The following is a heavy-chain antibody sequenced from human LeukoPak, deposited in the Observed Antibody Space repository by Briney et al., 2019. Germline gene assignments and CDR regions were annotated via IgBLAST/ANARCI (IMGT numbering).Heavy chain of an antibody. J-gene: IGHJ6*03. Sequence: SETLSLTCAVYGGSFSGYYWSWIRQPPGKGLEWIGYIYYSGSTNYNPSLKSRVTISVDTSKNQFSLKLSSVTAADTAVYYCARLSGWTYYYYYMDVWGKGTTVTISS. CDR1: GGSFSGYY. CDR2: IYYSGST. D-gene: IGHD6-19*01. CDR3: ARLSGWTYYYYYMDV. V-gene: IGHV4-59*08.